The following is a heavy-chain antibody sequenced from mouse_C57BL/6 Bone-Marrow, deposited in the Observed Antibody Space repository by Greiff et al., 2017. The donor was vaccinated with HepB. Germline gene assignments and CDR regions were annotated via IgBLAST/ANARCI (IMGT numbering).Heavy chain of an antibody. CDR2: ISDGGSYT. D-gene: IGHD3-2*02. V-gene: IGHV5-4*01. CDR1: GFTFSSYA. Sequence: EVQLVESGGGLVKPGGSLKLSCAASGFTFSSYAMSWVRQTPEKRLEWVATISDGGSYTYYPDNVKGRFTISRDNAKNNLYLQLSHLKSEDTAMYYCARDGTAQATYYFDDWGQGTTLTVAS. J-gene: IGHJ2*01. CDR3: ARDGTAQATYYFDD.